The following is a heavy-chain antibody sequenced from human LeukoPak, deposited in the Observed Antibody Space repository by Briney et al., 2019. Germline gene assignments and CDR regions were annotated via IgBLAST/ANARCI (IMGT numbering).Heavy chain of an antibody. V-gene: IGHV4-39*01. CDR1: GGSISSSSYY. D-gene: IGHD3-22*01. J-gene: IGHJ4*02. CDR2: IYYSGST. Sequence: SETLSLTCTVSGGSISSSSYYWGWIRQPPGKGLEWIGSIYYSGSTYYNPSLKSRVTISVDTSKNQFSLKLSSVTAADTAVYYCARQRLGGYYDSSGPIDYWGQGTLVTVSS. CDR3: ARQRLGGYYDSSGPIDY.